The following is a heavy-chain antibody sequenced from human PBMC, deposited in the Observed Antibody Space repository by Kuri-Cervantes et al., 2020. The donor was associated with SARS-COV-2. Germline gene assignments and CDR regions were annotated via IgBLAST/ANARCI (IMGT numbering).Heavy chain of an antibody. CDR2: INPNSGGT. V-gene: IGHV1-2*02. D-gene: IGHD3-3*01. CDR3: ARLVYYDFWSGYSTYYYYYMDV. Sequence: ASVKVSCKASGYTFTDYYMHWVRQAPGQGLEWMGWINPNSGGTNYAQKFQGRVTMTRDTSITTAYMELSRVRSDDTAVYYCARLVYYDFWSGYSTYYYYYMDVWGKGTTVTVSS. CDR1: GYTFTDYY. J-gene: IGHJ6*03.